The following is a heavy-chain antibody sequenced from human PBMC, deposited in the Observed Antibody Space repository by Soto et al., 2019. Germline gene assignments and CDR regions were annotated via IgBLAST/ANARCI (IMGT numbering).Heavy chain of an antibody. CDR2: MNPNSGNT. CDR1: GYTFTSYD. Sequence: QVQLVQSGAEVKKPGASVKVSCKASGYTFTSYDINWVRQATGQGLEWMGWMNPNSGNTGYAQKFQGRVTMTRNTSLSPAYRELSSLRSDDTAVYYCARGLYGSGIMGYWGQGTLVTVSS. J-gene: IGHJ4*02. CDR3: ARGLYGSGIMGY. D-gene: IGHD3-10*01. V-gene: IGHV1-8*01.